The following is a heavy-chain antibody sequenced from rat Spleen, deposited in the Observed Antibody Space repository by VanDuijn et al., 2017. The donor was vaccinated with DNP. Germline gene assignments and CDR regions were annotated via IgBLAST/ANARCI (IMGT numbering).Heavy chain of an antibody. D-gene: IGHD4-1*01. CDR3: AIANGDY. J-gene: IGHJ2*01. Sequence: VQLKESGPGLVQPSQTLSLTCTVSGFSLTSYGVNWVRQPPGKGLEWVTSISNDGGSSFYRDSVKGRFTISRDNAKSTLYLQMDSLRSEDTATYYCAIANGDYWGQGVMVTVSS. CDR2: ISNDGGSS. CDR1: GFSLTSYG. V-gene: IGHV5-19*01.